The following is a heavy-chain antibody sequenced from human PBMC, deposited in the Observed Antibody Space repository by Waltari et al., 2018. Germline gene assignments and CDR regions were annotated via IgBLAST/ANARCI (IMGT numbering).Heavy chain of an antibody. D-gene: IGHD7-27*01. Sequence: QVQLVQSGAEVKKPGSSVKVSCKASGGTFSSYAISWVRQAPGQGLEWMGWLGVFSPLLGTANYEQNFQGGVTITTDESTSTAYRELGSLRSEDTAVYYCARATPAVTGAGSGTFDYWGQGTLVTVSS. J-gene: IGHJ4*02. CDR1: GGTFSSYA. V-gene: IGHV1-69*05. CDR3: ARATPAVTGAGSGTFDY. CDR2: FSPLLGTA.